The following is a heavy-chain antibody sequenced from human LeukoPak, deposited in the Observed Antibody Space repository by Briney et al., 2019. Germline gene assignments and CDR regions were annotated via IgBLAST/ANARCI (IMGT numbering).Heavy chain of an antibody. J-gene: IGHJ4*01. CDR1: GFSFTDYA. CDR2: VSGHGDTT. V-gene: IGHV3-23*01. Sequence: GGSLRLSCAASGFSFTDYAMSWARQPPGKGLEWVSAVSGHGDTTDYVDSVKGRFTISRDNSRNTVHLQIDSLRIEDTGVYYCARGSTAAAPGWVYWGHGTLVTVPS. D-gene: IGHD6-19*01. CDR3: ARGSTAAAPGWVY.